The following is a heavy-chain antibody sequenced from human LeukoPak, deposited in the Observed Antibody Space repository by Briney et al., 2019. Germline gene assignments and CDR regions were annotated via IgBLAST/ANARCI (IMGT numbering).Heavy chain of an antibody. CDR1: GGSISSYY. J-gene: IGHJ3*02. D-gene: IGHD2-21*01. CDR3: ARHIPRGAFDI. CDR2: IYYSGST. Sequence: SETLSLTCTVSGGSISSYYWSWIRQPPGKGLEWIGYIYYSGSTNYNPSLKSRVTISVDTSKNQFSLKLSSVTAADTAVYYCARHIPRGAFDIWGQGTMVTASS. V-gene: IGHV4-59*08.